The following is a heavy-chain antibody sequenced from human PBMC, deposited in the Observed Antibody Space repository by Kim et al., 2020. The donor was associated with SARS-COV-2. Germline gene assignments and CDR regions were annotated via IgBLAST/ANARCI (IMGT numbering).Heavy chain of an antibody. Sequence: SETLSLTFTVSGGSIRSSSYNWGWIRQPPGKGLEWIRSIYCSGSTYYNPSLKSRVTISVDTSKNQFSLKQSSVTAADTAVYYCGDMVRGVIRGWGQGTLVTVSS. D-gene: IGHD3-10*01. V-gene: IGHV4-39*01. CDR2: IYCSGST. CDR3: GDMVRGVIRG. CDR1: GGSIRSSSYN. J-gene: IGHJ4*02.